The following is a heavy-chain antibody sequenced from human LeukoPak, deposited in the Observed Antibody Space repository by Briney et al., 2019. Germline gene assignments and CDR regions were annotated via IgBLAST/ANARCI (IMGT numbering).Heavy chain of an antibody. Sequence: ASVKVSCKASGCTFTSYGISWMRQAPGQGLEWMGWISAYNGNTNYAQKLQGRVTMTTDTSTSTAYMELRSLRSDDTAVYYCARDHSSIVVVPAAIHFDYWGQGTLVTVSS. CDR2: ISAYNGNT. D-gene: IGHD2-2*01. CDR3: ARDHSSIVVVPAAIHFDY. V-gene: IGHV1-18*01. CDR1: GCTFTSYG. J-gene: IGHJ4*02.